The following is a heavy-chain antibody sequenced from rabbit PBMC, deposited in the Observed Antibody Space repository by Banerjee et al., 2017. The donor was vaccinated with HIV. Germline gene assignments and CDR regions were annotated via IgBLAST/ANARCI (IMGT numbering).Heavy chain of an antibody. CDR1: GFSFSSSYY. J-gene: IGHJ4*01. CDR2: IYTGSGSA. CDR3: ARDDTYGYANHDGYYFRL. D-gene: IGHD6-1*01. Sequence: QEQLVESGGGLVQPEGSLTLTCTASGFSFSSSYYMCWVRQAPGKGLEWIGCIYTGSGSAYCASWAKGRFTISKTSSTTVTLQMTSLTAADTATYFCARDDTYGYANHDGYYFRLWGPGTLVTVS. V-gene: IGHV1S45*01.